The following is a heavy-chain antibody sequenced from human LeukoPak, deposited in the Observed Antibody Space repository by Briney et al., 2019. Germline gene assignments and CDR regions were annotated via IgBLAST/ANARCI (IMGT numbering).Heavy chain of an antibody. V-gene: IGHV1-69*01. Sequence: SVKVSCKASGGTFSSYAISWVRQAPGQGLEWMGGIIPIFGTANYAQKFQGRVTITADGSTSTAYMELSSLRSEDTAVYYCAREYCSSTSCNSDWFDPWGQGTLVTVSS. J-gene: IGHJ5*02. CDR1: GGTFSSYA. CDR3: AREYCSSTSCNSDWFDP. D-gene: IGHD2-2*01. CDR2: IIPIFGTA.